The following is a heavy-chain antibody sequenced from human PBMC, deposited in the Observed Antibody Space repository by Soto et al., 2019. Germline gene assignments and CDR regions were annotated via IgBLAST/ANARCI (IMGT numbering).Heavy chain of an antibody. CDR2: ISYDGSNK. CDR1: GFTFSSYA. CDR3: AREIGEVEAAGNVDY. V-gene: IGHV3-30-3*01. D-gene: IGHD6-13*01. J-gene: IGHJ4*02. Sequence: GGSLRLSCAASGFTFSSYAMHWVRQAPGKGLEWVAVISYDGSNKYYADSVKGRFTISRDNSKNTLYLQMNSLRAEDTAVYYCAREIGEVEAAGNVDYWGQGTLVTVSS.